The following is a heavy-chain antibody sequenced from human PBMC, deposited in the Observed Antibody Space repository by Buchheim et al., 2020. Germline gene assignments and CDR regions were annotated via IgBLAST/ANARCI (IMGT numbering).Heavy chain of an antibody. Sequence: QVQLVQSGAEVKKPGASVKVSYKASGYTFTSYYMHWVRQAPGQGLEWMGIINPSGGSTSYAQKFQGRVTMTRDTSTSTVYMELSSLRSEDTAVYYCATGVVPAAIRIYYYGMDVWGQGTT. J-gene: IGHJ6*02. CDR1: GYTFTSYY. CDR2: INPSGGST. CDR3: ATGVVPAAIRIYYYGMDV. V-gene: IGHV1-46*01. D-gene: IGHD2-2*02.